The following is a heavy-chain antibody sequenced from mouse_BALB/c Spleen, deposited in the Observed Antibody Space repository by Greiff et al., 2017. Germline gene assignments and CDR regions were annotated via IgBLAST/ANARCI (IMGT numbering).Heavy chain of an antibody. CDR2: IDPENGNT. J-gene: IGHJ4*01. CDR1: GFNIKDYY. Sequence: EVKLVESGAELVRPGALVKLSCKASGFNIKDYYMHWVKQRPEQGLEWIGWIDPENGNTIYDPKFQGKASITADTSSNTAYLQLSSLTSEDTAVYYCARNYYGNYYAMDYWGQGTSVTVSS. CDR3: ARNYYGNYYAMDY. V-gene: IGHV14-1*02. D-gene: IGHD1-1*01.